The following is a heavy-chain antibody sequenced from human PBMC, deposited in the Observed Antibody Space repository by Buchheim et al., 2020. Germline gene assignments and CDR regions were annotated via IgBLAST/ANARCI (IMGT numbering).Heavy chain of an antibody. CDR3: ARVEYGSGDPYNWFDP. CDR1: GGSISSGGYS. CDR2: IYYSGST. J-gene: IGHJ5*02. D-gene: IGHD3-10*01. Sequence: QVQLQESGPGLVKPSQTLSLTCAVSGGSISSGGYSWSWIRQPPGKGLEWIGYIYYSGSTYYNPSLKSRVTISVDPSKNQFSLKLSSVTAADTAVYYCARVEYGSGDPYNWFDPWGQGTL. V-gene: IGHV4-30-4*07.